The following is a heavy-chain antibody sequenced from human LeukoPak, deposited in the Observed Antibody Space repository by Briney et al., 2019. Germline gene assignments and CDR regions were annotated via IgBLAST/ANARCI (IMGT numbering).Heavy chain of an antibody. Sequence: ASVKVSCKVSGYTLTELSMHWVRQAPGQGLEWMGGIIPIFGTANYAQKFQGRVTITADKSTSTAYMELSSLRSEDTAVYYCARERDYYDSSGYILFDYWGQGTLVTVSS. CDR3: ARERDYYDSSGYILFDY. D-gene: IGHD3-22*01. V-gene: IGHV1-69*06. J-gene: IGHJ4*02. CDR2: IIPIFGTA. CDR1: GYTLTELS.